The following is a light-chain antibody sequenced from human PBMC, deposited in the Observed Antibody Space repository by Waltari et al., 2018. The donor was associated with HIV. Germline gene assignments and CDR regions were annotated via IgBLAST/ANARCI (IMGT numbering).Light chain of an antibody. V-gene: IGLV2-14*01. CDR2: EVS. CDR1: SSDVGAYNY. J-gene: IGLJ1*01. CDR3: SSYTSSSTPYV. Sequence: QSALTQPASVSGSPGQSITISCTGTSSDVGAYNYVFWYQQHPGKAPKVMIYEVSNRPSGVSNRFSGSKSGNTASLSISGLQAEDEADYYCSSYTSSSTPYVFGTGTKVTVL.